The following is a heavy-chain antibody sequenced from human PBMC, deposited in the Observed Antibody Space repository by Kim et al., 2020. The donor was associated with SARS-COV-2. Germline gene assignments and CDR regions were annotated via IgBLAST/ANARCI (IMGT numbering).Heavy chain of an antibody. V-gene: IGHV3-21*01. Sequence: GGSLRLSCAASGFTFSSYNMNWVRQAPGKGLEWVSSISTSSSYIYYADSVKGRFTISRDNAKNSLYLQMNGLRAEDTAVYYCARRFGSGAFDIWGQGTM. J-gene: IGHJ3*02. CDR1: GFTFSSYN. D-gene: IGHD2-15*01. CDR2: ISTSSSYI. CDR3: ARRFGSGAFDI.